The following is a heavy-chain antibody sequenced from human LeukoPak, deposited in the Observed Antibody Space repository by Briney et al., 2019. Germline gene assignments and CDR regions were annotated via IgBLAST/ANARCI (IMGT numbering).Heavy chain of an antibody. CDR2: INPSSGGT. Sequence: ASVKVSCKASGYTFTGYYMHWVRQAPGQGLEWMGWINPSSGGTNYAQKFQGRVTMTRDTSISTACMELRSLRSDDTAVYYCARDRGYFDWLSSFDYWGQGTLVTVSS. J-gene: IGHJ4*02. CDR1: GYTFTGYY. D-gene: IGHD3-9*01. V-gene: IGHV1-2*02. CDR3: ARDRGYFDWLSSFDY.